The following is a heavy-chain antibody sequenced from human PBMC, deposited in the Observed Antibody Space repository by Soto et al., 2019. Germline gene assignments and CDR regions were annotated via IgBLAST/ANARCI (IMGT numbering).Heavy chain of an antibody. Sequence: SETLSLTCTVSGGSISSYYWSWIRQPPGKGLEWIGYIYYSGSTNYNPSLKSRVTISVDTSKNQFSLKLSSVTAADTAVYYCARDGGQNCSGGSCYLAGWFDPWGQGTLVTVSS. CDR2: IYYSGST. CDR1: GGSISSYY. J-gene: IGHJ5*02. D-gene: IGHD2-15*01. V-gene: IGHV4-59*01. CDR3: ARDGGQNCSGGSCYLAGWFDP.